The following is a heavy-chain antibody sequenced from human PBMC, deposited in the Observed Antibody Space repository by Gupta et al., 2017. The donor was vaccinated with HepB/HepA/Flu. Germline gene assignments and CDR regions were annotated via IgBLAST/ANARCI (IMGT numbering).Heavy chain of an antibody. V-gene: IGHV1-3*01. CDR3: VGERPGMFDY. CDR2: IVAGTGHT. CDR1: GYTFTSFS. Sequence: QVQLVLSYAEVHKPSASVKISCKASGYTFTSFSIHWVRQAPGQGLEWMGWIVAGTGHTKYSQTFQGRVSITMDTSESIVYMELSSLTSEDTAVFYCVGERPGMFDYWGQGTPVTV. D-gene: IGHD1-14*01. J-gene: IGHJ4*02.